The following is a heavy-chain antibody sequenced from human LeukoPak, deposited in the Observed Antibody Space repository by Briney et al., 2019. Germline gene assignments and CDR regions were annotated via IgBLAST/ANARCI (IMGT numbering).Heavy chain of an antibody. D-gene: IGHD3-3*01. Sequence: SETLSLTCAVYGGSFSGYYWSWIRQPPGKGLEWIGEINHSGSTNYNPFLKSRVTISVDTSKNQFSLKLSSVTAADTAVYYCAIGRAWRPPAFDIWGQGTMVTVSS. CDR2: INHSGST. J-gene: IGHJ3*02. CDR1: GGSFSGYY. V-gene: IGHV4-34*01. CDR3: AIGRAWRPPAFDI.